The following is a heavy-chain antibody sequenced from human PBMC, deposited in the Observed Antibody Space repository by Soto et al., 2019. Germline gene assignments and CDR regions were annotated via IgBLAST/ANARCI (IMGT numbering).Heavy chain of an antibody. CDR2: ISTYNGNT. J-gene: IGHJ6*02. CDR1: GFTFPSSA. V-gene: IGHV1-18*01. D-gene: IGHD3-3*01. CDR3: ERDQKEGMEWLESTDDYNGMGV. Sequence: SVKVSCKAAGFTFPSSAVQWVRQAPGQGLERMGWISTYNGNTNYAQKLQGRVTMTTDTSTSTAYMELRRLRSDDTAVYYCERDQKEGMEWLESTDDYNGMGVWGQGTTVTVSS.